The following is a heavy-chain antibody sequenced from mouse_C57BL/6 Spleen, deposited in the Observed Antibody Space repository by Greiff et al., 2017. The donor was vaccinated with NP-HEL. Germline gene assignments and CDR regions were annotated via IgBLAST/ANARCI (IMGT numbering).Heavy chain of an antibody. CDR2: IDPSDSET. Sequence: QVQLQQPGAELVRPGSSVKLSCKASGYTFTSYWMHWVKQRPIQGLEWIGNIDPSDSETHYNQKFKDKATLTVDKSSSTAYMQLSSLTSEDSAVYYCARGAGPYYAIDYWGQGTSVTVSS. V-gene: IGHV1-52*01. CDR1: GYTFTSYW. CDR3: ARGAGPYYAIDY. J-gene: IGHJ4*01. D-gene: IGHD4-1*01.